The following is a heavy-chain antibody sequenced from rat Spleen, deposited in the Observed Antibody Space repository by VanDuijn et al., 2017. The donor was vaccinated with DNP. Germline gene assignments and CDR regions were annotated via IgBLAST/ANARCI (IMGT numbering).Heavy chain of an antibody. CDR1: GFTFSDYN. D-gene: IGHD1-11*01. V-gene: IGHV5-7*01. Sequence: EVQLVESGGGLVQPGRSLKLSCAASGFTFSDYNMAWVRQAPKKGLEWVATSLYDGSSTYYRDSVKGRFTISRDIAKSTLYLLMDSLRSEDTATFYCTTFEGTNACGLGTSVTVSS. J-gene: IGHJ4*01. CDR2: SLYDGSST. CDR3: TTFEGTNA.